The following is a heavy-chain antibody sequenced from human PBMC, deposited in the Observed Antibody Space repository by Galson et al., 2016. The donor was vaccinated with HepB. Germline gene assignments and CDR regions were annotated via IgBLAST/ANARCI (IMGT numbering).Heavy chain of an antibody. D-gene: IGHD4-23*01. CDR2: IYTSYT. J-gene: IGHJ3*01. CDR3: ARDRGAHYAGHSDAFDL. Sequence: SLRLSCAASGLSVSSNYMTWVRQAPGKGLMWVSVIYTSYTYYTDPVKGRFTISRDISKNTLYLQMNSLRVEDTAVYYCARDRGAHYAGHSDAFDLWGQGTLVIVSS. CDR1: GLSVSSNY. V-gene: IGHV3-53*01.